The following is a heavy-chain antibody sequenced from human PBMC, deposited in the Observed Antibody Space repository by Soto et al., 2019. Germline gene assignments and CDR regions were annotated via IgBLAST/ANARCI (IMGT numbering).Heavy chain of an antibody. J-gene: IGHJ6*02. V-gene: IGHV1-18*01. CDR3: ARGYYSGSGSPTPGGMDV. D-gene: IGHD3-10*01. CDR2: ISTYTGNT. CDR1: GYTFTNYD. Sequence: QVHLVQSGAEVKKPGASVKVSCKASGYTFTNYDINWVRQAPGQGLEWMGWISTYTGNTNYAQKLQGRVTMTTDTSTSTAYVELSSLRSDDTAVYYCARGYYSGSGSPTPGGMDVWGQGTTVTVSS.